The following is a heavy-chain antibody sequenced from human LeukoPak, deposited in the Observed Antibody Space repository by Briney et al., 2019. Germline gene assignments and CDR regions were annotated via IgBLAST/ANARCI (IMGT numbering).Heavy chain of an antibody. CDR2: LYSGGNT. Sequence: PGGSLRLSRAASGFTVSNNYMNWVRQAPGEGLEWVSILYSGGNTYYADSVKGRFTISRDNSKNTLYLQMNSLRAEDTAVYYCARGRYDSSGSWYFDYWGQGTLVTVSS. V-gene: IGHV3-53*01. CDR1: GFTVSNNY. J-gene: IGHJ4*02. CDR3: ARGRYDSSGSWYFDY. D-gene: IGHD3-22*01.